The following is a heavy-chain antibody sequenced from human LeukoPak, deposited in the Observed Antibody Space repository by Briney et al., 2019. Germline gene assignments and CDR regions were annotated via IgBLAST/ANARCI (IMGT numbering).Heavy chain of an antibody. D-gene: IGHD5-12*01. CDR2: IYSTGNT. J-gene: IGHJ5*02. Sequence: SETLSLTCTVSGGSVSSSSSYWGWIRQPPGKGLEWIGTIYSTGNTYYNPSLKSRLTISVDTSKNQFSLKLSSVNAADTAVYYCARGGESGYDTWGQGSLVTVSS. CDR1: GGSVSSSSSY. CDR3: ARGGESGYDT. V-gene: IGHV4-39*01.